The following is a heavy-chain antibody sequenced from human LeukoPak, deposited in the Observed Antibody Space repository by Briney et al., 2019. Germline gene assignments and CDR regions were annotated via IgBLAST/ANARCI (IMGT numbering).Heavy chain of an antibody. CDR1: GYTFTSYG. CDR2: ISAYNGNT. CDR3: ALTSGYCSSTSCHRVWFDP. J-gene: IGHJ5*02. D-gene: IGHD2-2*01. V-gene: IGHV1-18*01. Sequence: GASVKVSCKASGYTFTSYGISWVRQAPGQGLEWMGWISAYNGNTNYAQKLQGRVTMTTDTSTSTAYMELRSLRSDDTAVYYCALTSGYCSSTSCHRVWFDPWGQGTLVTVSS.